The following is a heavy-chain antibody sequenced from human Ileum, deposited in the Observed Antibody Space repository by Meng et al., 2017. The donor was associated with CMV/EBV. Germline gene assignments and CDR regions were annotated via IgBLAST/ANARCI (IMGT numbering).Heavy chain of an antibody. D-gene: IGHD6-13*01. Sequence: QVQLQQSGPGLVKPSEPLSLTCTVSGTSITGYYWSWIRQSAAKGLEWIGRIYTSGSTNYNPSLHSRVSMSIDTSKNQFSLKLRSVTAADTAVYYCAREGSAVHWGQGTLVTVSS. CDR2: IYTSGST. CDR1: GTSITGYY. V-gene: IGHV4-4*07. CDR3: AREGSAVH. J-gene: IGHJ4*02.